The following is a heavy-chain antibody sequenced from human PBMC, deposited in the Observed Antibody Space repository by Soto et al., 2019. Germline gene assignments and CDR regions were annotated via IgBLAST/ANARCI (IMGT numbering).Heavy chain of an antibody. V-gene: IGHV4-31*03. D-gene: IGHD3-22*01. CDR3: ARATRGPSSGYYQLDY. J-gene: IGHJ4*02. CDR2: IYYSGST. Sequence: QVQLQESGPGLAKPSQTLSLTCTVSGGSISSGGYYWSWIRQHPGKGLEWIGYIYYSGSTYYNPSLKSRVTISVDTSKNQFSLKLSSVTAADSAVYYCARATRGPSSGYYQLDYWGQGTLVTVSS. CDR1: GGSISSGGYY.